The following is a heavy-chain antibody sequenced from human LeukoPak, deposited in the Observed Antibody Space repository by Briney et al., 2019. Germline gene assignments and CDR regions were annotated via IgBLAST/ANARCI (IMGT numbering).Heavy chain of an antibody. V-gene: IGHV4-59*01. Sequence: SETLSLTCTVSGGSISSYYWSWIRQPPGKGLEWIGYIYYSGSTNYNPSLKSRATISLYTSRKYFSLELRSVTAADTAVYYCARGGSYGAYLDYWGQGTLVTVSS. CDR2: IYYSGST. D-gene: IGHD1-26*01. CDR1: GGSISSYY. CDR3: ARGGSYGAYLDY. J-gene: IGHJ4*02.